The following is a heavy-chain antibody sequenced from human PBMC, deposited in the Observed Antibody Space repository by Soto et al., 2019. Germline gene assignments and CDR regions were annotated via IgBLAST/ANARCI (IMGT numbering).Heavy chain of an antibody. CDR2: ISAYNGNT. CDR1: GYTFNSYG. Sequence: QVQLVQSGAEVKKPGASVKVSCKASGYTFNSYGISWVRQAPGQGLEWMGWISAYNGNTNYAQKLQGRVTMTTDTSTSTAYMELRSLRSDDTAVYYCARDPYYYDSSGPGWFDPWGQGTLVTVSS. D-gene: IGHD3-22*01. CDR3: ARDPYYYDSSGPGWFDP. V-gene: IGHV1-18*01. J-gene: IGHJ5*02.